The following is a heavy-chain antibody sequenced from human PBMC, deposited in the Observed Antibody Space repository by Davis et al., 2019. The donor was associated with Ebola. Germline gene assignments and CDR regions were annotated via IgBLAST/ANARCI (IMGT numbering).Heavy chain of an antibody. D-gene: IGHD6-19*01. CDR1: GASVSSGSDF. V-gene: IGHV4-61*01. J-gene: IGHJ6*04. CDR3: ARLTTDSSGWYFYAMDV. Sequence: SETLSLTCTVSGASVSSGSDFWTWMRQPPGKGPEWTGYIYYSGSSGNTNYNPPLKSRVSISGDTSKNLVSLKVRFVTAADTAVYYYARLTTDSSGWYFYAMDVWGIGTTVTVSS. CDR2: IYYSGSSGNT.